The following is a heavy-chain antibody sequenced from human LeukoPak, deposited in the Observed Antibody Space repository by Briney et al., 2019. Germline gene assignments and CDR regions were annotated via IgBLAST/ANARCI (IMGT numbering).Heavy chain of an antibody. CDR2: ITYNGDT. Sequence: ASLKVSCKASGGSFSSCAISWVRQAPGQGLEWMGWITYNGDTNYAQNLQGRVTLTTDTSTSTAYMDLRSLRSDDTAVYYCARGDWNYGRTDYWGQGTLVTVSS. D-gene: IGHD1-7*01. CDR3: ARGDWNYGRTDY. CDR1: GGSFSSCA. J-gene: IGHJ4*02. V-gene: IGHV1-18*01.